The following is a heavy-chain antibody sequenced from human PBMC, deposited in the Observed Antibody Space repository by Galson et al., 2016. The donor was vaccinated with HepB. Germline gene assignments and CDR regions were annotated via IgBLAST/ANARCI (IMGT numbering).Heavy chain of an antibody. J-gene: IGHJ3*02. CDR2: ISSSSRYI. CDR1: GFSFSSYG. Sequence: SLRLSCAASGFSFSSYGMNWVRQAPGKGLEWVSSISSSSRYIYYADSLKGRFTISRDNAKNSLYLQMNSLGAEDTAVYYCARGHYDFWSGPSRRAFDIWGLGTMVTVSS. D-gene: IGHD3-3*01. V-gene: IGHV3-21*01. CDR3: ARGHYDFWSGPSRRAFDI.